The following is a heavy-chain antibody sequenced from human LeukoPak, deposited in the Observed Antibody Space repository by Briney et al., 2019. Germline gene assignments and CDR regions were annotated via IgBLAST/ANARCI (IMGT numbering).Heavy chain of an antibody. CDR2: IRYDGSNK. D-gene: IGHD6-19*01. V-gene: IGHV3-30*02. J-gene: IGHJ4*02. CDR1: GFTFSSYG. Sequence: GGSLRLSCAASGFTFSSYGMHWVRQASGKGLEWVAFIRYDGSNKYYADSVKGRFTISRDNSKNTLYLQMNSLRAEDTAVYYCAKANRYSSGWYYWGQGTLVTVSS. CDR3: AKANRYSSGWYY.